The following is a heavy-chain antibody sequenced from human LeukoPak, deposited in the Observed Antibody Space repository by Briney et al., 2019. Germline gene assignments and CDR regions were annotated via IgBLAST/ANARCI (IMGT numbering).Heavy chain of an antibody. CDR2: IRYDGSIK. J-gene: IGHJ4*02. CDR1: GFTFRNYG. Sequence: GRSMRLYCAASGFTFRNYGMHWIRLAPGKGLESVAFIRYDGSIKYYVDSVKGRFTVSRDNSKNTLYLQMNSLRAEDTAIYYCAKDVNVGGDYFDYWGQGTLVTVSS. CDR3: AKDVNVGGDYFDY. V-gene: IGHV3-30*02. D-gene: IGHD3-10*01.